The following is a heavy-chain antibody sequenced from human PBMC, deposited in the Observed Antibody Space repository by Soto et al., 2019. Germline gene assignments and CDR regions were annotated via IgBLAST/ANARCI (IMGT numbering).Heavy chain of an antibody. CDR2: ISYDGSNK. J-gene: IGHJ4*02. CDR3: ARSRETFGIVGARGFDD. Sequence: XGLLRLARAASGFTFSRYSMHWVRQAPGKGLEWVAVISYDGSNKYYADSVKGRFTISRDNSKNTLYLQMNSLRAEDTAVYYCARSRETFGIVGARGFDDWGQGTLVTVSS. D-gene: IGHD1-26*01. V-gene: IGHV3-30-3*01. CDR1: GFTFSRYS.